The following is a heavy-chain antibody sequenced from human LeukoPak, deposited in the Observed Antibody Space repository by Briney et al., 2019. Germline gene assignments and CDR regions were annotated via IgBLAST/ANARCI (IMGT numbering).Heavy chain of an antibody. Sequence: GASVKVSCKTSGYTFTDYNMHWVRQAPGQGLEWMGWIHPNSGGTNYAQKFQGRVTMTRDTSISTAYMELSRLRSDDTAVYYCARDRKTGYSSSWNGPSYWGQGTLVTVSS. J-gene: IGHJ4*02. V-gene: IGHV1-2*02. CDR2: IHPNSGGT. CDR3: ARDRKTGYSSSWNGPSY. D-gene: IGHD6-13*01. CDR1: GYTFTDYN.